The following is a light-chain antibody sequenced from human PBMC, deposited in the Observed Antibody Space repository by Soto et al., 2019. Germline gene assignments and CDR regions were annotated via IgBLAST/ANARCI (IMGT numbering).Light chain of an antibody. V-gene: IGLV2-14*01. Sequence: QSALTQPASVSGSPGQSITISCTGTSSDVGGYNYVSWYQQHPCKAPKLMIYDVSNRPSGVSNRFSGSKSGNTASLTISGLPAEDEADYYCSSYTSSSSLYVVGTGTKLTV. CDR3: SSYTSSSSLYV. CDR1: SSDVGGYNY. CDR2: DVS. J-gene: IGLJ1*01.